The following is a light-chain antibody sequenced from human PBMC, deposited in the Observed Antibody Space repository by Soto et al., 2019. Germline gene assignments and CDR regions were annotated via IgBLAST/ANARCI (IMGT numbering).Light chain of an antibody. CDR2: GAS. CDR1: QSIGSS. V-gene: IGKV3-20*01. CDR3: QQYGSSPQT. J-gene: IGKJ1*01. Sequence: PGERATLSCRASQSIGSSLAWYQQKPGQAPRLLIYGASSRATGIPDRFSGSGSGTDFTLTISRLEPEDFAVYYCQQYGSSPQTYGQGTKVDIK.